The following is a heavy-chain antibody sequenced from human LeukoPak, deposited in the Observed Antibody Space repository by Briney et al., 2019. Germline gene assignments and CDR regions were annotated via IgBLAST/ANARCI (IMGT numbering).Heavy chain of an antibody. J-gene: IGHJ4*02. CDR2: VDFVGTGT. CDR1: GLTFTKYW. Sequence: PGGSLRLSCAASGLTFTKYWMHWVRQVPGKGLMWVSRVDFVGTGTTYADSVRGRFTISRDNAKNTVYLQMNSLRAEDTAVYFCATGLGVYYDYWGQGTLVTVSS. D-gene: IGHD5/OR15-5a*01. V-gene: IGHV3-74*03. CDR3: ATGLGVYYDY.